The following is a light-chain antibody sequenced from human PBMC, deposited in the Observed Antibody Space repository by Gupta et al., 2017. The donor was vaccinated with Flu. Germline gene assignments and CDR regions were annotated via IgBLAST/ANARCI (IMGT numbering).Light chain of an antibody. CDR2: AAS. CDR1: QGISAW. J-gene: IGKJ1*01. V-gene: IGKV1-12*01. CDR3: QRTDNFPWT. Sequence: PSYVSASVGDTVTITCLASQGISAWLAWYQQNPGKAPKLLMSAASRVESGVPTRFSGSGSGTDFTLTISRLQPEDFATYYCQRTDNFPWTFGQGTKVEIK.